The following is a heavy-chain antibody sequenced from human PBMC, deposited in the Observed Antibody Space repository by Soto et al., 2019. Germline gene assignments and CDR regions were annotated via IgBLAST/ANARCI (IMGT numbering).Heavy chain of an antibody. CDR2: TYYRSKWYS. Sequence: KPSETLSLTCAISGDSVSSNSASWNWIRHSPSRGLEWLGRTYYRSKWYSDYGVSVKSRITINPDTSKNQFSLRLNSVTPEDTAVYYCASHAYYDTLRDAFDIWGQGTMVTVSS. CDR3: ASHAYYDTLRDAFDI. J-gene: IGHJ3*02. CDR1: GDSVSSNSAS. V-gene: IGHV6-1*01. D-gene: IGHD3-22*01.